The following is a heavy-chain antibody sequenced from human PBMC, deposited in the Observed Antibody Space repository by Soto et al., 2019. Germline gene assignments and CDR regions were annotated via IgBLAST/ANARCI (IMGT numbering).Heavy chain of an antibody. J-gene: IGHJ3*02. Sequence: VQLVESGGGLVQPGGSLRLSCAASGFTFSSYDMHWVRQATGKGLEWVSAIGTAGDTYYPGSVKGRFTISRENAKNSLYLQMNSLRAGDTAVYYCARAGWYDAFDIWGQGTMVTVSS. CDR3: ARAGWYDAFDI. CDR1: GFTFSSYD. D-gene: IGHD6-19*01. CDR2: IGTAGDT. V-gene: IGHV3-13*01.